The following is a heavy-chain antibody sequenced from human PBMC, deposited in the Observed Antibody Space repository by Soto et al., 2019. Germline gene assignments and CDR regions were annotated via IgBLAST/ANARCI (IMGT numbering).Heavy chain of an antibody. V-gene: IGHV1-2*02. CDR2: INPNSGDT. CDR3: ARSLTEGYCTITGCYTRPLYGMDV. J-gene: IGHJ6*02. CDR1: GYTFSGYY. D-gene: IGHD2-2*02. Sequence: QEPLVQSGAEVKKPGASVKVSCKASGYTFSGYYIHWLRQAPGQGLEWMGWINPNSGDTNYAQKFQGRVTVTRDTPTSTAYMELSRLTSDDTAVYYCARSLTEGYCTITGCYTRPLYGMDVWGQGTTVTVSS.